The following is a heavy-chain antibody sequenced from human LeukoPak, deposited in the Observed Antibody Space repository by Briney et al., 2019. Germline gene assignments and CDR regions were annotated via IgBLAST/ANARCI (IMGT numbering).Heavy chain of an antibody. CDR3: ARGSSIAVGLD. CDR1: GGSFSGYY. J-gene: IGHJ4*02. Sequence: PSETLSLTCAVYGGSFSGYYWSWIRQPPGKGLEWIGEINHSGSTNYNPSLKSRVTMSVDTSKNQFSLKLSSVTAADTAVYYCARGSSIAVGLDWGQGTLVTVSS. D-gene: IGHD6-19*01. CDR2: INHSGST. V-gene: IGHV4-34*01.